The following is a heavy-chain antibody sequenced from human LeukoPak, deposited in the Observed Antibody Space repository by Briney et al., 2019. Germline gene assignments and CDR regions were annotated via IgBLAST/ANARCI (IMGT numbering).Heavy chain of an antibody. V-gene: IGHV3-7*01. J-gene: IGHJ4*02. CDR1: GLTFSSYW. Sequence: GGSLTLSCAASGLTFSSYWRSWVRQPPGKGLEWVANIKQNGSEKYYVDSVKGRFTISRDNAKNSLYLQMNSLRAEDTAVYYCASLIAVAGKPDYWGQGTLVTVSS. CDR2: IKQNGSEK. CDR3: ASLIAVAGKPDY. D-gene: IGHD6-19*01.